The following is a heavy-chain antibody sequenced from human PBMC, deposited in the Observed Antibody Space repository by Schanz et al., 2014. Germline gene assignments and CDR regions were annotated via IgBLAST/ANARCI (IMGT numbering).Heavy chain of an antibody. CDR2: IVPMVNVT. D-gene: IGHD3-16*02. CDR3: GEYGSDSYTDP. Sequence: QVQLVQSGAEVKKPGSSVKVSCKASGGTFASYTLNWLRQARGQGPELVGRIVPMVNVTLYTHKFQGRVTITADTSTGTTYMQLRSLRSEDTAVYYCGEYGSDSYTDPWGQGTLVTVSS. CDR1: GGTFASYT. V-gene: IGHV1-69*02. J-gene: IGHJ5*02.